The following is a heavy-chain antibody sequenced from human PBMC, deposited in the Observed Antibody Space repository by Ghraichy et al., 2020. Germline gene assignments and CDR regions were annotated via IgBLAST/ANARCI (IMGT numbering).Heavy chain of an antibody. D-gene: IGHD5-24*01. CDR2: ISTSGNTK. CDR3: ARNGYNGGFYDH. V-gene: IGHV3-11*01. CDR1: GFTFTDYD. Sequence: GGSLRLSCTASGFTFTDYDMRWIRQAPWKGLGWVTYISTSGNTKYYADSVKGRFTISRDNTKNSLYLQMNSLRAEDTALYYCARNGYNGGFYDHWGQGSLVTVSS. J-gene: IGHJ4*02.